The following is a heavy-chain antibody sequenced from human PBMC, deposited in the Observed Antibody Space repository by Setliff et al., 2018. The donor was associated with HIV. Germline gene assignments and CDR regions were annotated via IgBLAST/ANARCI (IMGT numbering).Heavy chain of an antibody. J-gene: IGHJ2*01. V-gene: IGHV3-30-3*01. Sequence: GSLRLSCAVSGFTFSNYAMHWVRQAPGKGLEWVAVISYDGSNKYYADSVKGRFTISRDNAKNTLYLQMNSLRAEDTAVYYCARDPYPYADYGDWYFDLWGRGTLVTVSS. CDR2: ISYDGSNK. CDR1: GFTFSNYA. CDR3: ARDPYPYADYGDWYFDL. D-gene: IGHD4-17*01.